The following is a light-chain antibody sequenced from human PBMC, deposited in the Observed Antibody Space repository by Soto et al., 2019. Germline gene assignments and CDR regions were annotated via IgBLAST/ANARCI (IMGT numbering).Light chain of an antibody. CDR1: ESVSDN. CDR2: GAS. J-gene: IGKJ2*01. CDR3: KTYPPSPPYS. Sequence: DIVMTQSPATLSVSPGETATLSCRASESVSDNLAWYQQKPGQAPRLLIYGASTRATGIPARFSGSGSGTDSTLTISSLTSEVFAVFSCKTYPPSPPYSFGRGTKLELK. V-gene: IGKV3D-15*01.